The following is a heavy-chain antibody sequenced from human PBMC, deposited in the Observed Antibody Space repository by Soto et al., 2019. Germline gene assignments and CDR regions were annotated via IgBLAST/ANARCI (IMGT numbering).Heavy chain of an antibody. CDR1: GFTFSNAW. D-gene: IGHD3-22*01. V-gene: IGHV3-15*01. CDR3: ARGHRSSGKIFDS. J-gene: IGHJ4*02. CDR2: IKSKSAGGTT. Sequence: EVQLVESGGGLVKPGGSVRLSCAASGFTFSNAWMSWVRQAPGKGLEWVGRIKSKSAGGTTEYDAPVKDRFTISRDDSTNTLYLQMNSLKIEDTAVYYCARGHRSSGKIFDSWGQGTLVTVSS.